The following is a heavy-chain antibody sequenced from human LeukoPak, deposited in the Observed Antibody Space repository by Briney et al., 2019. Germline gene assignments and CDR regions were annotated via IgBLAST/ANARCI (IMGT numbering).Heavy chain of an antibody. D-gene: IGHD6-13*01. Sequence: GGSLRLSCAASGFTVSSNYMSWVRQAPGKGLEWVSVIYSGGSTYYADSAKGRFTISRHNSKNTLYLQMNSLRAEDTAVYYCARDYSLSSSSDAFDIWGQGTMVTVSS. CDR3: ARDYSLSSSSDAFDI. J-gene: IGHJ3*02. V-gene: IGHV3-53*04. CDR1: GFTVSSNY. CDR2: IYSGGST.